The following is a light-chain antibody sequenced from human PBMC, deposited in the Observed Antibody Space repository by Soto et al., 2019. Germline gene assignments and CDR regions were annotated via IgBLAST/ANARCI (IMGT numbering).Light chain of an antibody. CDR3: LQHNSYPRT. V-gene: IGKV1-17*01. Sequence: DIQMTQSPSAMSASVGDRVTITCRASQGIRNDLGWYQQPPGKAPKGXIYAASSLQSGVPSRFSGSGAGTDCTRPISSLQPEDFETDYCLQHNSYPRTFGQGTKVDIK. CDR1: QGIRND. J-gene: IGKJ1*01. CDR2: AAS.